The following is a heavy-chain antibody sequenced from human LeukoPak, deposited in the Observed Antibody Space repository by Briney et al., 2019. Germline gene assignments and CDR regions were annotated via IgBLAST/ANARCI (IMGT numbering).Heavy chain of an antibody. V-gene: IGHV3-74*01. CDR1: GFTFSNFW. Sequence: SGGSLRLSCAASGFTFSNFWMHWVRQVPGKGLVWVSRINGDGSNTDYADSVKGRFTISRDNAKNSLYLQMNSLRAEDTAMYYCARVEEAAAFNPWGQGTLVTVSS. D-gene: IGHD6-13*01. J-gene: IGHJ5*02. CDR3: ARVEEAAAFNP. CDR2: INGDGSNT.